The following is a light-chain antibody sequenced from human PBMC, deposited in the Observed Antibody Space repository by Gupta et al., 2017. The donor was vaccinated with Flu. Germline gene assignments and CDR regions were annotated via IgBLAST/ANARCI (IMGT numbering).Light chain of an antibody. CDR1: QSISSN. V-gene: IGKV1-39*01. CDR2: AAS. J-gene: IGKJ4*01. CDR3: QQSYSTPLT. Sequence: GDRVTITCRASQSISSNLNWYQQKPGKAPKLRIYAASSLQSGVPSRLSGSESGKDFTLTISSLQPEDFATYYGQQSYSTPLTFGGGTKVEIK.